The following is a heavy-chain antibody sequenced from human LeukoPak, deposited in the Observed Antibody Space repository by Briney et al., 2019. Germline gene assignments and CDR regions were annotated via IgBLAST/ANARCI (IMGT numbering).Heavy chain of an antibody. V-gene: IGHV3-30*04. CDR1: GFTFSSYA. J-gene: IGHJ4*02. Sequence: PGGSLRLSCAASGFTFSSYAMHWVRQAPGKGLEWVAVISYDGSNKYYADSVKGRFTISRDNSKNTLYLQMNSLRAEDTAVYYCARDGLRDYYDSSGYYFGFFDYWGQGTLVTVSS. CDR3: ARDGLRDYYDSSGYYFGFFDY. CDR2: ISYDGSNK. D-gene: IGHD3-22*01.